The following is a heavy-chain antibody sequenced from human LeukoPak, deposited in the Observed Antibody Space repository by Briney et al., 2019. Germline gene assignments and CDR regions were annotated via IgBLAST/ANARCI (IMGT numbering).Heavy chain of an antibody. J-gene: IGHJ4*02. CDR2: ISYDGSNK. CDR3: ASVNYYDSSGYRNYFDY. V-gene: IGHV3-30*04. CDR1: GFTFSSYA. D-gene: IGHD3-22*01. Sequence: PGGSLRLSCAASGFTFSSYAMHWVRQAPGKGLEWVAVISYDGSNKYYADSVKGRFTISRDNSKNTLYLQMNSLRAEDTAVYYCASVNYYDSSGYRNYFDYWGQGTLVTVSS.